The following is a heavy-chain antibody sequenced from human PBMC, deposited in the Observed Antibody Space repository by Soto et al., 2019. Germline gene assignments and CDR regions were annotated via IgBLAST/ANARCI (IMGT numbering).Heavy chain of an antibody. V-gene: IGHV3-30*03. J-gene: IGHJ3*02. CDR2: ISYDGSNK. Sequence: GGSLRLSCAASGFTFSSYGMHWVRQAPGKGLEWVAVISYDGSNKYYADSVKGRFTISRDNSKNTLYLQMNSLRAEDTAVYYCARDPSSGYPDAFDIWGQGTMVTVSS. CDR1: GFTFSSYG. D-gene: IGHD3-22*01. CDR3: ARDPSSGYPDAFDI.